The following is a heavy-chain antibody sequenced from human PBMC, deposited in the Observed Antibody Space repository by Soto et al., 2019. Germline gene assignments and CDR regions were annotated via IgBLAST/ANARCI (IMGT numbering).Heavy chain of an antibody. CDR1: GFTFSNYW. D-gene: IGHD3-10*01. V-gene: IGHV3-7*03. CDR3: AKKVNSGPGSQYFDY. J-gene: IGHJ4*02. Sequence: GGSLRLSCAASGFTFSNYWMSWVRQAPGKGLEWVASIKQDGSEKQYADSVKGRFTISRDDATNSLYLQMNSLRAEDTAIYYCAKKVNSGPGSQYFDYWGQGTLVTVSS. CDR2: IKQDGSEK.